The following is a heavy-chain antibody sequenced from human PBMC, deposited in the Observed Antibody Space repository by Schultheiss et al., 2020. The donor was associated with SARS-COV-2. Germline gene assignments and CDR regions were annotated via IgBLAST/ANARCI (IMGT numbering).Heavy chain of an antibody. CDR3: ARDEEVATSLIDYYYYGMDV. CDR2: TYYWSKWYN. CDR1: GGSVSTNETA. D-gene: IGHD5-12*01. J-gene: IGHJ6*02. V-gene: IGHV6-1*01. Sequence: SQTLSLTCDIAGGSVSTNETAWNWIRQSPSRGLEWLGRTYYWSKWYNDYAVSVKSRITIKPDTSKNQISLQLSSVTPEDTAVYYCARDEEVATSLIDYYYYGMDVWGQGTTVTVSS.